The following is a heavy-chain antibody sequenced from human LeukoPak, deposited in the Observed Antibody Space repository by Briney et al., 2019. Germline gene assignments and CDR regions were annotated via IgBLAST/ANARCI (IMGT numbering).Heavy chain of an antibody. J-gene: IGHJ1*01. CDR3: ARGPHCSSTSCYSEYFHH. Sequence: SETLSLTCTVSGDSISSYYWSWIRQPPGKGLEWIGYIYYSGSTNYNPSLKSRVTISVDTSKNQFSLKLSSVTAADTAVYYCARGPHCSSTSCYSEYFHHWGQGTLVTVSS. D-gene: IGHD2-2*01. CDR2: IYYSGST. V-gene: IGHV4-59*12. CDR1: GDSISSYY.